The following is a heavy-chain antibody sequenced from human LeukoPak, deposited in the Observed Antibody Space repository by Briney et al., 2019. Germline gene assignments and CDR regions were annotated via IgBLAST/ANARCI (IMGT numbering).Heavy chain of an antibody. V-gene: IGHV1-2*02. CDR1: GYTFTGYF. Sequence: ASVKVSCKTSGYTFTGYFMNWVRQAPGQGLEWLGFINSNSSGTNYAQKFQGRVTMTRDTSISTAYMELSSLASDDTAVYYCARGNYDSRSEWFDSWGQGTLATVSS. D-gene: IGHD3-22*01. J-gene: IGHJ5*01. CDR3: ARGNYDSRSEWFDS. CDR2: INSNSSGT.